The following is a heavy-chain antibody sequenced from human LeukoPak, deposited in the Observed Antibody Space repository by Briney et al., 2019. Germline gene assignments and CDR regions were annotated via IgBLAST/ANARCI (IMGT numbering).Heavy chain of an antibody. CDR1: GASVSSASY. D-gene: IGHD1-26*01. J-gene: IGHJ5*02. CDR2: IYNGVNT. V-gene: IGHV4-61*01. CDR3: ARSRAFNSGAFDP. Sequence: PSETLSLTCTVSGASVSSASYWSWIRQPPGKGVEWIAHIYNGVNTNYNPSLKSRVTISVDTSKNQFSLRLNSVTAADTAVYYCARSRAFNSGAFDPWGQGSLVTVSS.